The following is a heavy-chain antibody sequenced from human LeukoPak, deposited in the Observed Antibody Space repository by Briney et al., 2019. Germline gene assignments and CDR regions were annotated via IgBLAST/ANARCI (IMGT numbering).Heavy chain of an antibody. Sequence: PSETLSLTCTVSGGSIIGFHCNWIRQPPGRGLEWIGYIYYTGTTNYNPANPSLTSRVTISVDTSNNQFSLKLSSVTAADTAVYYCARDPAGGGGFFDCWGQGVLVTVSS. J-gene: IGHJ4*02. D-gene: IGHD3-16*01. V-gene: IGHV4-59*01. CDR3: ARDPAGGGGFFDC. CDR2: IYYTGTT. CDR1: GGSIIGFH.